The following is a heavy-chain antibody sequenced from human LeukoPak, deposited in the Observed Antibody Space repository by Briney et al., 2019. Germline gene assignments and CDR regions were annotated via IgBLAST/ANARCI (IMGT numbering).Heavy chain of an antibody. V-gene: IGHV7-4-1*02. J-gene: IGHJ4*02. D-gene: IGHD6-19*01. CDR2: LNTNTGNP. CDR3: ARDLSPYSSGYQTFDY. CDR1: GYTFTSYA. Sequence: GASVKVSCKASGYTFTSYAMNWVRQAPGRGLEWMGWLNTNTGNPTYAQGFTGRFVFSLDTSVSTAYLQISSLKAEDTAVYYCARDLSPYSSGYQTFDYWGQGTLVTVSS.